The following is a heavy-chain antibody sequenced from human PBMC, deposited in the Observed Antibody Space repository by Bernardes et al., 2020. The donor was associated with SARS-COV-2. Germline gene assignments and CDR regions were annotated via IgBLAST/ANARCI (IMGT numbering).Heavy chain of an antibody. CDR1: GYTLSAYY. D-gene: IGHD1-26*01. CDR2: INPHSGGT. J-gene: IGHJ3*02. Sequence: ASVKVSCKASGYTLSAYYMHWVRQAPGQGLEWMGWINPHSGGTNYAQKFQGRVTVTRDTSISTAYMELSRLTSDDTALYYCARDLDRLYSGSRTDAFDIWGQGTMVTVSS. V-gene: IGHV1-2*02. CDR3: ARDLDRLYSGSRTDAFDI.